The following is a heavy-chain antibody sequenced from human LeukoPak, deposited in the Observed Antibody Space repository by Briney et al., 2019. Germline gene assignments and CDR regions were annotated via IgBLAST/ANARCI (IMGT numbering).Heavy chain of an antibody. J-gene: IGHJ4*02. V-gene: IGHV1-8*03. CDR3: ARATYNWNDVHFDY. CDR2: MNPNSGNT. D-gene: IGHD1-1*01. Sequence: ASVKVSCKASGYTFTSYDINWVRQATGQGLEWMGWMNPNSGNTGYAQKFQGRVTITRNTSISTAYMELSSLRSEDTAVYYCARATYNWNDVHFDYWGQGTLVTVSS. CDR1: GYTFTSYD.